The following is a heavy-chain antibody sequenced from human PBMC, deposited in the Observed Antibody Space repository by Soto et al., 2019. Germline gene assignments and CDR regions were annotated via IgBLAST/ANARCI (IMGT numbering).Heavy chain of an antibody. V-gene: IGHV3-64D*06. CDR3: VKAAQGGAGSSALGWYFDL. CDR2: ISGKGDNT. D-gene: IGHD3-16*01. J-gene: IGHJ2*01. Sequence: EVQLEESGGGLVQPGGSLRLSCSASGFIFSTYAIDWVRQAPGKGLECVSGISGKGDNTYYADSVKGRFTISRDNSKTTVYLQLTSLRAEDTAVYFCVKAAQGGAGSSALGWYFDLWGRGTLVTVSS. CDR1: GFIFSTYA.